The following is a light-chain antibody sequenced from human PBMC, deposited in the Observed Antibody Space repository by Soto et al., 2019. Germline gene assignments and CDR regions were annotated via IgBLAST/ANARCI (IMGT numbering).Light chain of an antibody. CDR1: QTISKW. CDR3: QQANSFPLT. CDR2: DAS. J-gene: IGKJ4*01. V-gene: IGKV1-5*01. Sequence: DIQMTESPSTLSASVGDRVTITCRASQTISKWLVWYQQKPGKAPKVLIFDASILASGVPSRFSGSGYGTEFTLTISSLQPEDFATYYCQQANSFPLTFGGGTKVDI.